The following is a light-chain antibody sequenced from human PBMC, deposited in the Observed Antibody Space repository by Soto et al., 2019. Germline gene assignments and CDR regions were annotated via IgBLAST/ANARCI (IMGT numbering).Light chain of an antibody. J-gene: IGKJ2*01. V-gene: IGKV4-1*01. CDR1: QSVLYSSNNKKY. Sequence: DIVMTQSPDSLAGSLGERATINCKSSQSVLYSSNNKKYLAWYQQKPGQPPKLLIYWASTRESGVPDRFSGSGSGTDFTLTIGSLQAEDVAVYYCQQYFSTPYTFGQGTKLEIK. CDR2: WAS. CDR3: QQYFSTPYT.